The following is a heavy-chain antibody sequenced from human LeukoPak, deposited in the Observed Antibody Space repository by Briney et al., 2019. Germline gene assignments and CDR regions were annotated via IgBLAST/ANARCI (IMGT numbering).Heavy chain of an antibody. CDR2: ISSDGSDK. CDR1: GYPFSRYV. Sequence: PGRPLRLSCAASGYPFSRYVMHWVRQARGKGLEWVTVISSDGSDKYYADSGKGRFTISRDNSKNQLYLQMNSLRAEDTAVYYCAKGVRGVIAYYFDYWGQGTLVTVSS. D-gene: IGHD3-10*01. J-gene: IGHJ4*02. CDR3: AKGVRGVIAYYFDY. V-gene: IGHV3-30*18.